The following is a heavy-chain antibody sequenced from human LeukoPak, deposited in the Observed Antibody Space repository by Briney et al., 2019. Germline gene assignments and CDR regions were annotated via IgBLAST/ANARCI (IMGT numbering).Heavy chain of an antibody. CDR3: ARGPYYDFWSGYPYMDV. Sequence: PSETLSLTCTVSGGSTSSGAYCWSWIRQRPGKGLEWIGYMYYDGSTYSNPSLKSRLTISVDTSKNQFSLKLSSVTAADTAVYYCARGPYYDFWSGYPYMDVWGKGTTVTVSS. CDR1: GGSTSSGAYC. J-gene: IGHJ6*03. CDR2: MYYDGST. D-gene: IGHD3-3*01. V-gene: IGHV4-31*03.